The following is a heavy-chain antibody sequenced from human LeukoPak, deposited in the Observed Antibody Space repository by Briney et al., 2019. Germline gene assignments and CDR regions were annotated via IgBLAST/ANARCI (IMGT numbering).Heavy chain of an antibody. Sequence: ASVKVSCKASGYTFSAYGISWVRQAPGQGLEWRGYISAYSGNTNYAQKLQGRVTMTTDTSTSTAYMELRSLRSDDTAVYYCARDSHIAGVAYYFDYWGQGTLVTVSS. D-gene: IGHD6-13*01. V-gene: IGHV1-18*01. CDR2: ISAYSGNT. CDR1: GYTFSAYG. CDR3: ARDSHIAGVAYYFDY. J-gene: IGHJ4*02.